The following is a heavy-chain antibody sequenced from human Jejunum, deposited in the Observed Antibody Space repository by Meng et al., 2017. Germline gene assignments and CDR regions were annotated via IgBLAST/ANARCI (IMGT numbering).Heavy chain of an antibody. Sequence: EVQVLESGGGVVQAGGSLRLSCAASGFTLRRFAMSWVRQAPGKGLEWVSGISGSGDSTYYADSVRGRFTISRDNSKNTLSLQINSLRAEETAIYFCATSGYWGQGTLVTVSS. CDR1: GFTLRRFA. J-gene: IGHJ4*02. CDR2: ISGSGDST. V-gene: IGHV3-23*01. CDR3: ATSGY.